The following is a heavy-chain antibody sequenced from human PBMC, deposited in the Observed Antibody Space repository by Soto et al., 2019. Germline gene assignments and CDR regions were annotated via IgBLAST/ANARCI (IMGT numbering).Heavy chain of an antibody. CDR1: GFTFDDYA. D-gene: IGHD1-1*01. V-gene: IGHV3-9*01. CDR3: AKETGNWNDRTSYYFDY. Sequence: EVHVEESGGGLVQPGRSLRLSCAASGFTFDDYAMHWVRQAPGKGLEWVSVISWNSGNVGYADSVKGRVTISRDNAKNSLYLQMNSLRPEDTALYYCAKETGNWNDRTSYYFDYWGQGTLVTVSS. CDR2: ISWNSGNV. J-gene: IGHJ4*02.